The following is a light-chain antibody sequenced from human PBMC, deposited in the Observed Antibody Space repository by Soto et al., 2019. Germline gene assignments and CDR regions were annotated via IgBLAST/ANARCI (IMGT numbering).Light chain of an antibody. CDR1: QGISNY. CDR3: QHLDSYPIT. Sequence: DIQLTQSPSFLSASVGDRVTITCRASQGISNYVLWYQQKPGKAPKLLIYAASTLQSGVASRFSGSGSGTEFTLTISSLQPEDFAIYYCQHLDSYPITFGQGTRWRL. V-gene: IGKV1-9*01. J-gene: IGKJ5*01. CDR2: AAS.